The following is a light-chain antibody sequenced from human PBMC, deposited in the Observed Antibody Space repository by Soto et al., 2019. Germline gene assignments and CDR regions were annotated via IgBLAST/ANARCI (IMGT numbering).Light chain of an antibody. CDR3: QEYNYWHPIT. J-gene: IGKJ4*01. Sequence: HSPGAVSVYQGERATLSCRASHNIGNKVGWYQQKPGQAPRLLIYGASTRATGIPVRFSGSGSGTEFTLTITSLQSEDSAVYYCQEYNYWHPITFGGG. V-gene: IGKV3-15*01. CDR1: HNIGNK. CDR2: GAS.